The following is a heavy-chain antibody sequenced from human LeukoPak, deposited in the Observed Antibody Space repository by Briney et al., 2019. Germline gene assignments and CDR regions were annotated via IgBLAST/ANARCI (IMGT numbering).Heavy chain of an antibody. Sequence: GGSLRLSCAASGFTFGSYGMHWVRQAPGKGLEWVAVISYDGSNKYYADSVKGRFTISRDNSKNTLYLQMNSLRAEDTAVYYCARSWNFWTSSDYWGQGTLVTVSS. J-gene: IGHJ4*02. D-gene: IGHD1-7*01. CDR1: GFTFGSYG. CDR2: ISYDGSNK. V-gene: IGHV3-30*03. CDR3: ARSWNFWTSSDY.